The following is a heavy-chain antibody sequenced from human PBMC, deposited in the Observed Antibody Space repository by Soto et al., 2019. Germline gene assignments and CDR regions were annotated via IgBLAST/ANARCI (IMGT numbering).Heavy chain of an antibody. CDR2: IYYSGST. J-gene: IGHJ6*02. Sequence: SEPLSLTCTVSGGSISSYYWSWIRQPPGKGLEWIGYIYYSGSTNYNPSLKSRVTISVDTSKNQFSLKLSSVTAADTAVYYCARIRGYSYGFNYYYYGMDVWGQGTTVTVSS. V-gene: IGHV4-59*01. CDR3: ARIRGYSYGFNYYYYGMDV. D-gene: IGHD5-18*01. CDR1: GGSISSYY.